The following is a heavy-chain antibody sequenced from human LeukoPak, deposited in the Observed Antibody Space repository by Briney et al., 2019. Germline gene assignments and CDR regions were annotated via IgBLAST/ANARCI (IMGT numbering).Heavy chain of an antibody. V-gene: IGHV4-34*01. CDR3: ARGPRDIVVVPAGYYGMDV. Sequence: SETLSLTCAVYGVSFSGYYWSWIRQPPGKGLEWIGEINHSGSTKYNPSLKSRVTISVDTSKNQFSLKLNSVTAADTAVYYCARGPRDIVVVPAGYYGMDVWGQGTTVTVSS. D-gene: IGHD2-2*01. CDR2: INHSGST. CDR1: GVSFSGYY. J-gene: IGHJ6*02.